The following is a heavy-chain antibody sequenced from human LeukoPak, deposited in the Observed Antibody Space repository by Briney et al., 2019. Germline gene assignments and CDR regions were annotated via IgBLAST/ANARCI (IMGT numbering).Heavy chain of an antibody. V-gene: IGHV3-21*01. J-gene: IGHJ6*03. Sequence: PGGSLRLSCAASGFTFSSYSMNWVRQAPGKGLEWVSSISSSSSYIYYADSVKGRFTISRDNAKNSLYLQMNSLRAEDTAVYYCARAIAAARYYYYYYYMDVWGKGTTVTVSS. CDR1: GFTFSSYS. CDR3: ARAIAAARYYYYYYYMDV. CDR2: ISSSSSYI. D-gene: IGHD6-13*01.